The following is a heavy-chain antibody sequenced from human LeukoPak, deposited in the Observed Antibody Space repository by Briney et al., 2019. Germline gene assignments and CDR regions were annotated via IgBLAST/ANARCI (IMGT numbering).Heavy chain of an antibody. J-gene: IGHJ4*02. CDR1: GGPFSNYY. D-gene: IGHD2-2*01. Sequence: SETLSLTCTVSGGPFSNYYWSWIRQCPGQGLGWVGSTSSSGNINYNPSLKTRVTISVESSKGQFSLKLSSVTAADTAVYYCARRGVPSKFYYFDSWGQGTLVTVSS. V-gene: IGHV4-59*08. CDR3: ARRGVPSKFYYFDS. CDR2: TSSSGNI.